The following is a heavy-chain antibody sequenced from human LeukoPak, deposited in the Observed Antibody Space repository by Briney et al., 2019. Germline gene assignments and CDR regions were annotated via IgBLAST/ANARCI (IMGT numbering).Heavy chain of an antibody. D-gene: IGHD6-6*01. Sequence: GGSLRLSCAASGFTFSSYSMNWVHQAPGKGLEWVSSISSSSSYIYYADSVKGRFTISRDNAKNSLYLQMNSLRAEDTAVYYRARDGGAARSPWYFDSWGQGTLVTVSS. CDR1: GFTFSSYS. J-gene: IGHJ4*02. CDR3: ARDGGAARSPWYFDS. CDR2: ISSSSSYI. V-gene: IGHV3-21*01.